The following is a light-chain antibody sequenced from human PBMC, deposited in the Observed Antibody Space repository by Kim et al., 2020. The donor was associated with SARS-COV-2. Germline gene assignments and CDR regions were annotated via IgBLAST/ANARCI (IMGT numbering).Light chain of an antibody. J-gene: IGLJ2*01. CDR3: QAWDSSHVV. Sequence: SYELTQPPSVSVSPGQTASITCSGDKLGSKYACWYQQKPGQSPVLVIYQDNKRPSGIPERFSGSNSGNTATLTISGTQAMDEADYYCQAWDSSHVVFGGGTKLTVL. V-gene: IGLV3-1*01. CDR2: QDN. CDR1: KLGSKY.